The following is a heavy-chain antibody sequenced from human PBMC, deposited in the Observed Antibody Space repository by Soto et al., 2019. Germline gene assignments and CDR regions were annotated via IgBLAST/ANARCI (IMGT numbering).Heavy chain of an antibody. V-gene: IGHV4-61*01. CDR3: AHDAKVDTDMGGYYYYTMDI. Sequence: SETLSLTCTVSGDSLNSGTYYWSWIRQPPGKGLEWIGRIYYSGSTAQHPSLKSRVGMSVDTAKSQFSLKLSSVTAADAAMYFCAHDAKVDTDMGGYYYYTMDIWGQGTTVTVSS. J-gene: IGHJ6*02. D-gene: IGHD5-18*01. CDR1: GDSLNSGTYY. CDR2: IYYSGST.